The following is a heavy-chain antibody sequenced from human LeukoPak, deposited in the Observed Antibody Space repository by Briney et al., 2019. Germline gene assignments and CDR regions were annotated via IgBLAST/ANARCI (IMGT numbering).Heavy chain of an antibody. J-gene: IGHJ6*03. CDR1: GGSISSGSYY. CDR2: IYTSGST. CDR3: ARDSDYGDYGYYYYYMDV. D-gene: IGHD4-17*01. Sequence: SETLSLTCTVSGGSISSGSYYCSWIRQPAGKGLEWIGRIYTSGSTNYNPSLKSRVTISVDTSKNQFSLKLSSVTAADTAVYYCARDSDYGDYGYYYYYMDVWGKGTTVTISS. V-gene: IGHV4-61*02.